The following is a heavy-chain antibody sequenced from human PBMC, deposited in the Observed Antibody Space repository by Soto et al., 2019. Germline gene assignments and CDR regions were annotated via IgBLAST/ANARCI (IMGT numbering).Heavy chain of an antibody. Sequence: ASVKVSCKASGYTFTSYDINWVRQATGQGLEWMGWMNPNSGNTGYAQKFQGRVTMTRNTSISTAYMELSSLRSEDTAVYYCARGGVLYYDFWSGYYSSYYYYMDIWGKGTTVNVSS. CDR2: MNPNSGNT. D-gene: IGHD3-3*01. J-gene: IGHJ6*03. V-gene: IGHV1-8*01. CDR3: ARGGVLYYDFWSGYYSSYYYYMDI. CDR1: GYTFTSYD.